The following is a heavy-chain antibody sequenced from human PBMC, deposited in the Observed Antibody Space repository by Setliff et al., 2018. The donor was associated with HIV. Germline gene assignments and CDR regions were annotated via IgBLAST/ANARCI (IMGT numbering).Heavy chain of an antibody. D-gene: IGHD3-22*01. V-gene: IGHV4-39*07. J-gene: IGHJ3*02. CDR1: GGSISSSSYY. Sequence: ETLSLTCTVSGGSISSSSYYWGWIRQPPGKGLEWIGRIYISGSTNYNPSLESRVTISLDTSKNQFSLKLRSVTAADTAVYYCAREDYYDSSGDAFDIWGQGTMVTVSS. CDR3: AREDYYDSSGDAFDI. CDR2: IYISGST.